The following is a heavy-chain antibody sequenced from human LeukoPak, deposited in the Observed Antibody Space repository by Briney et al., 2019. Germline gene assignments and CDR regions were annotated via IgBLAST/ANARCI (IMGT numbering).Heavy chain of an antibody. V-gene: IGHV3-15*01. J-gene: IGHJ4*02. Sequence: KPGGSLRLSCAASGFTISNAWMGWVRQAPGKGLEWVGRMKSKADGGTIDYAAPVKGRFTISKDDSKNTLYLQMNSLKTEDTAVYYCTTDLGVAPYYFDSWGQGTLVTVSS. D-gene: IGHD2-21*01. CDR1: GFTISNAW. CDR2: MKSKADGGTI. CDR3: TTDLGVAPYYFDS.